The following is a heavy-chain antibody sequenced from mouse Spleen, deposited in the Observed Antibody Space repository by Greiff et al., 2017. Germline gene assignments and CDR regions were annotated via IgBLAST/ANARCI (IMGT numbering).Heavy chain of an antibody. V-gene: IGHV5-6-2*01. CDR3: ARRSYSYYSYDGSWFAY. D-gene: IGHD2-12*01. CDR1: GFTFSSYA. CDR2: INSNGGST. Sequence: EVMLVESGGGLVKPGGSLKLSCAASGFTFSSYAMSWVRQTPEKRLEWVAAINSNGGSTYYPDTVKDRFTISRDNAKNTLYLQMSSLRSEDTALYYCARRSYSYYSYDGSWFAYWGQGTLVTVSA. J-gene: IGHJ3*01.